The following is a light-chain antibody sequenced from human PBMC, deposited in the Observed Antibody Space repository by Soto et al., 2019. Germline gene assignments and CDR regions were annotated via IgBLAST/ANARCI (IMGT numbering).Light chain of an antibody. CDR1: SSNIGAGYD. V-gene: IGLV1-40*01. J-gene: IGLJ3*02. CDR2: GNS. Sequence: QSVLTQPPSVSGAPGQRVTISCTGSSSNIGAGYDVHWYQQLPGTAPKLLIYGNSNRPSGVPDRFSGSKSGTSASLAITGLQAEDEAEDYCQSYDSSLSGSSVFGGGTKLTVL. CDR3: QSYDSSLSGSSV.